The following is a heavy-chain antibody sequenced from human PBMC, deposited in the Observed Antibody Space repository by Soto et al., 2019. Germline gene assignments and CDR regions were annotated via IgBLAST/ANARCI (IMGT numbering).Heavy chain of an antibody. D-gene: IGHD6-13*01. J-gene: IGHJ6*02. CDR2: ISYDGSNK. CDR3: AKELAAAPYYYYGMDV. V-gene: IGHV3-30*18. CDR1: GFTFSSYG. Sequence: QVQLVESGGGVVQPGRSLRLSCAASGFTFSSYGMHWVRQAPGKGLEWVAVISYDGSNKYYADSVKGRFTISRDNSKNTLYLQMNSLRAEDTAVYYCAKELAAAPYYYYGMDVWGQGTTVTVSS.